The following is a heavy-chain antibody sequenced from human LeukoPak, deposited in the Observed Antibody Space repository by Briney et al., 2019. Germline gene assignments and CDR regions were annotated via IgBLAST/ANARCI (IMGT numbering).Heavy chain of an antibody. CDR3: VRERYHGSGAPKFDY. D-gene: IGHD3-10*01. J-gene: IGHJ4*02. CDR2: ISISTSYI. CDR1: GFIYSSYS. Sequence: GGSLRLSCAASGFIYSSYSMNWVRQAPGKGLEWVASISISTSYIYYADSVRGRFTISRDNAKNSLYLQMNSLRVDDTAVYYCVRERYHGSGAPKFDYWGQGTLVTVSP. V-gene: IGHV3-21*01.